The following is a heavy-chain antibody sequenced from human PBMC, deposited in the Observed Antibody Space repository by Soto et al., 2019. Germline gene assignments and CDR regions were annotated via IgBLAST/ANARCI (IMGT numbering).Heavy chain of an antibody. J-gene: IGHJ6*02. CDR1: GFTFSSYG. V-gene: IGHV3-30*18. Sequence: GGSLRLSCAASGFTFSSYGMHWVRQAPGKGLEWVAVISYDGSNKYYADSVKGRFTISRDNSKNTLYLQMNSLRAEDTAVYYCAKTYAKGSYYYYGMDVWGQGTTVTVSS. CDR3: AKTYAKGSYYYYGMDV. D-gene: IGHD2-2*01. CDR2: ISYDGSNK.